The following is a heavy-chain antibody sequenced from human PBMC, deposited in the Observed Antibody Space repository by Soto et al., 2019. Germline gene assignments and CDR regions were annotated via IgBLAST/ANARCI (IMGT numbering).Heavy chain of an antibody. CDR3: ARHPSDFWFDP. D-gene: IGHD2-21*02. CDR2: IYYSGST. Sequence: SETLSLTCTVSGGSXSSSIYFWGWIRQPPGKGLEWIGSIYYSGSTYYNPSLKSRVTVSVDTSKNQFSLKLSSVTAADTAVYYCARHPSDFWFDPWGQGTLVTVSS. CDR1: GGSXSSSIYF. V-gene: IGHV4-39*01. J-gene: IGHJ5*02.